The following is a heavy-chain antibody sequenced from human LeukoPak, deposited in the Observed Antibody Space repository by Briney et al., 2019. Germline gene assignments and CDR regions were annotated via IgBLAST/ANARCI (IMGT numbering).Heavy chain of an antibody. CDR1: GFTFSSYG. CDR2: ISYDGSNK. D-gene: IGHD3-10*01. V-gene: IGHV3-30*18. J-gene: IGHJ6*02. Sequence: GRSLRLSCAASGFTFSSYGMHWVRQAPGKGLEWVAVISYDGSNKYYADSVKGRFTISRDNSKNTLYLQMNSLRAEDTAVCCCAKDRLWFGGYGMDVWGQGTTVTVSS. CDR3: AKDRLWFGGYGMDV.